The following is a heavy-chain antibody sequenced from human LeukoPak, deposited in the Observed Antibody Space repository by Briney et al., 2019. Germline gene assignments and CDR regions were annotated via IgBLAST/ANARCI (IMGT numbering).Heavy chain of an antibody. CDR1: GFTVSSNC. CDR3: ARDGTTMGGYFDY. CDR2: ICSGDST. D-gene: IGHD1-7*01. Sequence: QSGGSLRLSCAASGFTVSSNCMNWVRQAPGKGREWVSLICSGDSTYYVDSAKGRCTISRDNSKNTLYLQMNSLRTEDTAVYFCARDGTTMGGYFDYWGQGTLVTVSS. J-gene: IGHJ4*03. V-gene: IGHV3-53*01.